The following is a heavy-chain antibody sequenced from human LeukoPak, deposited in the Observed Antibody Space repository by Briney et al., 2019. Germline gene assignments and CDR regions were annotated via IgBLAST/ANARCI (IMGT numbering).Heavy chain of an antibody. D-gene: IGHD3-22*01. CDR1: GYTFTDYY. Sequence: ASVKVSCKASGYTFTDYYTHWVRQAPGQGLEWMGWINPNSGGTNYAQKFQGRVTMTRDTSISTAYMELSRLRSDDTAVYYCARCGNYYDSSCYYPTYYFDYWGQGTLVSVSS. V-gene: IGHV1-2*02. CDR2: INPNSGGT. CDR3: ARCGNYYDSSCYYPTYYFDY. J-gene: IGHJ4*02.